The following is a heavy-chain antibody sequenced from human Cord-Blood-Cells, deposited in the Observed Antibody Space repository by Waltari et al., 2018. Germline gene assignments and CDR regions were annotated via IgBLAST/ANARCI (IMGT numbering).Heavy chain of an antibody. V-gene: IGHV4-39*07. CDR2: IYYSVST. CDR3: ARHGSPMVRGVPNWFDP. J-gene: IGHJ5*02. Sequence: QLQLQESGPGLVKPSETLSLTCTVSGGSISSSSYYWGWIRQPPGKGLEWIGSIYYSVSTYYNPSLKSRVTIAVDTSKNQFSLKLSSVTAADTAVYYCARHGSPMVRGVPNWFDPWGQGTLVTVSS. D-gene: IGHD3-10*01. CDR1: GGSISSSSYY.